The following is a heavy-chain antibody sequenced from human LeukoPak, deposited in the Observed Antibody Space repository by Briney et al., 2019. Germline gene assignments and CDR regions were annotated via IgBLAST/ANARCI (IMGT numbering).Heavy chain of an antibody. Sequence: SETLSPTCTVSGGSISSYYWSWIRQPPGKGLEYIGYIYYSGSTNYNPSLKSRVTISVDTSKNQFSLKLSSVTAADTAVYYCARGTVVTPPYYYYYMDVWGKGTTVTVSS. CDR1: GGSISSYY. CDR3: ARGTVVTPPYYYYYMDV. D-gene: IGHD4-23*01. J-gene: IGHJ6*03. V-gene: IGHV4-59*01. CDR2: IYYSGST.